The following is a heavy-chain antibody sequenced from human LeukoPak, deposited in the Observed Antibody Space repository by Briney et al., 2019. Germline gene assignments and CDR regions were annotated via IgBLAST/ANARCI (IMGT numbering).Heavy chain of an antibody. CDR3: ARDRELLRGDDAFDI. V-gene: IGHV1-18*01. Sequence: WASVKVSCKASGYTFTSYGISWVRQAPGQGLEWMGWISAYNGNTNYAQKLQGRVTMTTDTSTSTAYMELSRLRSDDTAVYYCARDRELLRGDDAFDIWGQGTMVTVSS. CDR2: ISAYNGNT. J-gene: IGHJ3*02. CDR1: GYTFTSYG. D-gene: IGHD1-26*01.